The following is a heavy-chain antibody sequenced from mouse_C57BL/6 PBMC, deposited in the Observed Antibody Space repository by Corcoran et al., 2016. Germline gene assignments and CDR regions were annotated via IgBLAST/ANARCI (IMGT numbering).Heavy chain of an antibody. J-gene: IGHJ1*03. V-gene: IGHV8-12*01. CDR1: GFSLSTSGMG. D-gene: IGHD1-1*02. Sequence: QVTLKESGPGILQSSQTLSLTCSFSGFSLSTSGMGVSWIRQPSGKGLEWLAHIYWDDDKRYNPSLKSRLTISKDTSRNQVFLKITSVDTADTATYYCARRAMGYWYFDVWGTGTTVTVSS. CDR3: ARRAMGYWYFDV. CDR2: IYWDDDK.